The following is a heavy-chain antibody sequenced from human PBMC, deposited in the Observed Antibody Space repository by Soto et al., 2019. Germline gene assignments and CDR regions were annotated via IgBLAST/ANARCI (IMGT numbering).Heavy chain of an antibody. CDR2: MSDSGSTI. D-gene: IGHD6-13*01. CDR3: ERYVAALDY. CDR1: GFTFGDYY. J-gene: IGHJ4*02. V-gene: IGHV3-11*01. Sequence: XVSLTLSCAASGFTFGDYYMSWIRQAPGKGLEWLSYMSDSGSTIYYADSVKGRFTISRDNAKNSLYLQMNNLRVEDSAVYYCERYVAALDYWGRGILVTVTS.